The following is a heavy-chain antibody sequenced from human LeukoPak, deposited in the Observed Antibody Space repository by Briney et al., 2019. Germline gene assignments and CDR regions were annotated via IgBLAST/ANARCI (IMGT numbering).Heavy chain of an antibody. J-gene: IGHJ3*02. CDR2: ISGSGRSR. CDR1: GFTFSSYA. CDR3: ARQFYGSGGNAFDI. D-gene: IGHD3-10*01. Sequence: GGSLRLSCAASGFTFSSYAMSWVRQAPGKGLEWVSGISGSGRSRYYAASVKGRFTISRDNSKNTLYLQMNSLRAEDTAVYYCARQFYGSGGNAFDIWGQGTMVTVSS. V-gene: IGHV3-23*01.